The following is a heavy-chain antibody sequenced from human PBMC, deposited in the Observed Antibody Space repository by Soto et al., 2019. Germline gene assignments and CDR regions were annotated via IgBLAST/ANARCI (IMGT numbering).Heavy chain of an antibody. CDR3: AKNGHPPYYYYGLDV. D-gene: IGHD2-8*01. Sequence: GAAGKASSEAWGYTFTKNGIRWGRQAPGQGLEWMGWISGYNGDTNYAQKFQDRVSMTIDTSTGTAYMELRSLTSDDTAIYYCAKNGHPPYYYYGLDVW. J-gene: IGHJ6*01. V-gene: IGHV1-18*04. CDR1: GYTFTKNG. CDR2: ISGYNGDT.